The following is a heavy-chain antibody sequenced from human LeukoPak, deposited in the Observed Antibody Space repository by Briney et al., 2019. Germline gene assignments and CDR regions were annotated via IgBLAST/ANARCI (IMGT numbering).Heavy chain of an antibody. CDR2: TYYRSKWYN. V-gene: IGHV6-1*01. CDR3: ARTSRRWLKSLSVLFDAFDI. D-gene: IGHD5-24*01. J-gene: IGHJ3*02. CDR1: GDSVSSNSAA. Sequence: SQTLSLTCAISGDSVSSNSAAWNWIRQSPSRGLEWLGRTYYRSKWYNDYAVSVKSRITINPDTSKNQFSLQLNSVTPEDTAVYYCARTSRRWLKSLSVLFDAFDIWGQGTMVTVSS.